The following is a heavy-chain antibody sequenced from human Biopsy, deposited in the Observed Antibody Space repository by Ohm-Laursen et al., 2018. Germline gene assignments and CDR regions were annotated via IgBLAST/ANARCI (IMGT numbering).Heavy chain of an antibody. CDR3: AKDRGYYSDRTVPGYFDL. J-gene: IGHJ2*01. CDR2: VYYTGST. CDR1: GDSISSYY. Sequence: GTLSLTCTVSGDSISSYYWSWIRQPPGKGLQWIGYVYYTGSTDYNPSLQSRVTISVDTSKNHFSLRLRSVTPADTAIYYCAKDRGYYSDRTVPGYFDLWGRGTLVTVSS. V-gene: IGHV4-59*01. D-gene: IGHD3-22*01.